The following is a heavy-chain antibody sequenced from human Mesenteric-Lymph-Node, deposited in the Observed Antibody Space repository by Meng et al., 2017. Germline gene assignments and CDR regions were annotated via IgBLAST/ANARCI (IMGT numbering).Heavy chain of an antibody. CDR1: GGSIRSGDYY. CDR3: AREGRSHQVGVSVY. CDR2: IYNSGST. J-gene: IGHJ4*02. Sequence: QAQLQELGPGLVKPSQTLSLTCTVSGGSIRSGDYYWSWIRQPPGKGLEWIGYIYNSGSTYYNPSLKSRVTISVDTSKNQFSLKLRFVTAADTAVYYCAREGRSHQVGVSVYWGQGNLVTVSS. D-gene: IGHD2-21*01. V-gene: IGHV4-30-4*01.